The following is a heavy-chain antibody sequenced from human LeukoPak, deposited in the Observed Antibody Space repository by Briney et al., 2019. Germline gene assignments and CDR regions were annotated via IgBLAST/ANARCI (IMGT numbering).Heavy chain of an antibody. CDR1: GFTFDDYA. D-gene: IGHD6-19*01. Sequence: PGGSLRLSCAASGFTFDDYAMHWVRQAPGKGLEWVSGISWNSGSIGYADSVKGRFTISRDNAKNSLYLQMNSLRAEDTALYYCAKDLSEGAGLDYWGQGTLVTVSS. CDR3: AKDLSEGAGLDY. CDR2: ISWNSGSI. J-gene: IGHJ4*02. V-gene: IGHV3-9*01.